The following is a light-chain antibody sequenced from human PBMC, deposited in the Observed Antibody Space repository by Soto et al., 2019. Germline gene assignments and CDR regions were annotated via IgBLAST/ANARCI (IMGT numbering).Light chain of an antibody. J-gene: IGKJ2*01. CDR1: QSLLHSNGYIY. CDR2: LGS. V-gene: IGKV2-28*01. CDR3: MEALHSRT. Sequence: DIVMTQSPLSLPVTPGEPASISCRSSQSLLHSNGYIYLDWYLQKAGQSTQLLISLGSNRASGVPDRFSGSGSGTDFTLKISRVEAEDVGVYYCMEALHSRTFGQGTKLEIK.